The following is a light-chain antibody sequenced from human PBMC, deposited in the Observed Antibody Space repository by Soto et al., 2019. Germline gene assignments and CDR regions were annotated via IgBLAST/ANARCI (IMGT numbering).Light chain of an antibody. CDR1: QNIGNK. CDR2: GAS. J-gene: IGKJ4*01. CDR3: QEYNYWHPVT. Sequence: IVMTQSPGTLSVSPGERATLSCRASQNIGNKVGWYQQKPGQAPRLLISGASTRATGIPVRFSGSGSGPEFTLTITSLQSEDSAVYYCQEYNYWHPVTFGGGTKVDIK. V-gene: IGKV3-15*01.